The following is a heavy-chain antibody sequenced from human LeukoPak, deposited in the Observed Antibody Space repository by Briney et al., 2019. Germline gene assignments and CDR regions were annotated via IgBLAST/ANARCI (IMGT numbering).Heavy chain of an antibody. D-gene: IGHD3-22*01. CDR2: IYHSGNT. Sequence: SETLSLTCTVSGYSVSSGFYWGWIRQPPGKGLEWVGIIYHSGNTYYNPSLKSRVTMSQDTSKNQFSLKLSSVTAADTAVYYCARGKRITMIVVVRYAFDIWGQGTMVTVSS. CDR1: GYSVSSGFY. J-gene: IGHJ3*02. V-gene: IGHV4-38-2*02. CDR3: ARGKRITMIVVVRYAFDI.